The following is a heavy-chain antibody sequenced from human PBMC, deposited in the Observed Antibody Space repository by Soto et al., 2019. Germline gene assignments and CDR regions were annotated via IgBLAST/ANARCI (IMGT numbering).Heavy chain of an antibody. D-gene: IGHD6-19*01. V-gene: IGHV3-23*01. CDR1: GFTFGGYA. Sequence: EVQLLESGGGSVQPGGSLRLSCATSGFTFGGYALSWVRRVPGKGLGWVSAISGSGGSTNYADSAEGRFTISRDNSKNTLYLQMSSLRAEDTAVYYCAKAGGIAVPGSHLDYWGQGTLVTVSS. CDR3: AKAGGIAVPGSHLDY. J-gene: IGHJ4*02. CDR2: ISGSGGST.